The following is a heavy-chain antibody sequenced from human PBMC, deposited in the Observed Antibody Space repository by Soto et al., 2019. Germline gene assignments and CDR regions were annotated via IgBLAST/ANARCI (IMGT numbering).Heavy chain of an antibody. CDR2: VWYDGSNQ. V-gene: IGHV3-33*01. Sequence: GRSLRLSCAASGFTFSSYAMHWVRQAPGKGLEWVAVVWYDGSNQYYADSVKGRFTIFRDNSKNTLFLQMNSLRVEDTAVYYCAGVYSYPPGFYFDYWGQGSLVTVSS. CDR1: GFTFSSYA. CDR3: AGVYSYPPGFYFDY. J-gene: IGHJ4*02. D-gene: IGHD5-18*01.